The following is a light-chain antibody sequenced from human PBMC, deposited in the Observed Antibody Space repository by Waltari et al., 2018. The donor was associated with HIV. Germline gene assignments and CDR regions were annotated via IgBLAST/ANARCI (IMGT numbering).Light chain of an antibody. V-gene: IGLV3-21*04. Sequence: SYVLTQPPSVSVAPGKTARITWGGNNLGSKSVHWYQQKPGPAPLLVIYYDSDRPSGIPERFSGSNSGNTATLTISRVEAGDEADYYCQVWDSSSDHVVFGGGTKLTVL. J-gene: IGLJ2*01. CDR2: YDS. CDR3: QVWDSSSDHVV. CDR1: NLGSKS.